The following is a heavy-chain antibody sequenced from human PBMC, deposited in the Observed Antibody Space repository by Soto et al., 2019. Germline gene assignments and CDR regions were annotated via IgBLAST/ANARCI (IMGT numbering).Heavy chain of an antibody. CDR2: INAGNGNT. J-gene: IGHJ4*02. D-gene: IGHD3-3*01. CDR3: ARVELRFLEWLPLYFDY. CDR1: GYTFTSYA. V-gene: IGHV1-3*01. Sequence: ASVKVSCKASGYTFTSYAMHWVRQAPGQRLEWMGWINAGNGNTKYSQKFQGRVTMTRDTSASTAYMELRSLRSDDTAVYYCARVELRFLEWLPLYFDYWGQGTLVTVSS.